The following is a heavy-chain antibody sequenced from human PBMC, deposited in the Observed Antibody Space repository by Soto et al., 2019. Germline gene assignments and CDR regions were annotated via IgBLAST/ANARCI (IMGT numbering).Heavy chain of an antibody. J-gene: IGHJ6*03. Sequence: QVQLQESGPGLVKPSETRSLTCTVSGGSISSYYWSWIRQPPGKGLEWIGYIYYSGSTNYNPSLKSRVTISVDTSKNQFSLKLSSVTAADTAVYYCAREVEKTHDYGDYGNYYYYYYMDVWGKGTTVTVSS. D-gene: IGHD4-17*01. CDR3: AREVEKTHDYGDYGNYYYYYYMDV. CDR2: IYYSGST. V-gene: IGHV4-59*01. CDR1: GGSISSYY.